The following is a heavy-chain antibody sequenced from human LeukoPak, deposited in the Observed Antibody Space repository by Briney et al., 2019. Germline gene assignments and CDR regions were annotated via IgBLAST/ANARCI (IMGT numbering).Heavy chain of an antibody. CDR1: GDSIRRYY. D-gene: IGHD5-12*01. CDR3: ARGGWLND. CDR2: IYYSGST. J-gene: IGHJ4*02. V-gene: IGHV4-59*12. Sequence: PSETLSLTCTVAGDSIRRYYWSWIRQPPGKGPEWIAYIYYSGSTNYNPSLKRRVTISVDTSKNQFSLQLSSVTAADTAVYYCARGGWLNDWGQGTLVTVSS.